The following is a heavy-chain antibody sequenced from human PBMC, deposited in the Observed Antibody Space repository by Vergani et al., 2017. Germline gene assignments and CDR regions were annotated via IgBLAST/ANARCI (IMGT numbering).Heavy chain of an antibody. Sequence: QVQLVQSGAEVKKPGASVRVSCKASGYTFTNYVISWVRQAPGQGLEWMGWISAYNGYTNYAQKLQGRVTMTTDTSTSTAYMELRSLSSDDTAVYYCARDFAGECNSDRCYTGGLWGQGTLVTVSS. CDR1: GYTFTNYV. V-gene: IGHV1-18*01. J-gene: IGHJ4*02. CDR2: ISAYNGYT. D-gene: IGHD2/OR15-2a*01. CDR3: ARDFAGECNSDRCYTGGL.